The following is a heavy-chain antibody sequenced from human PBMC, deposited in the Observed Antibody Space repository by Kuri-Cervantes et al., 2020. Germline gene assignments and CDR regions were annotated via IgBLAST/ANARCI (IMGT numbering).Heavy chain of an antibody. CDR2: INHSGST. J-gene: IGHJ5*02. V-gene: IGHV4-34*01. CDR1: GGSFSGYH. Sequence: SQTLSLTCAVYGGSFSGYHWSWIRQPPGKGLEWIGEINHSGSTNYNPSLKSRVTISVDTSKNQFSLKLSSVTAADTAVYYCARGVVTMSKFGSSFDPWGQGTLVTVSS. D-gene: IGHD3-10*02. CDR3: ARGVVTMSKFGSSFDP.